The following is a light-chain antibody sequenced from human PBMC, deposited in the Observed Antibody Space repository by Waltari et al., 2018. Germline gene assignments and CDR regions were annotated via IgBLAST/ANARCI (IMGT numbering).Light chain of an antibody. CDR3: QQSYSTPRT. V-gene: IGKV1-39*01. Sequence: DIQMTQSPSSLSTSVGDRVTITCRASQSISNYLNWYQQKPGKAPKLLIYAASTLQSGVPSRFSGSGSGNDFTLTISSLQPEDFVTYYCQQSYSTPRTFGQGTRLEIK. J-gene: IGKJ2*01. CDR2: AAS. CDR1: QSISNY.